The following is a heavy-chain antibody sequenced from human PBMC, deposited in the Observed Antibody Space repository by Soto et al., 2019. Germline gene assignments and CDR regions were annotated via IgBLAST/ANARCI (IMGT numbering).Heavy chain of an antibody. CDR1: GGSISSGGYY. D-gene: IGHD3-3*01. V-gene: IGHV4-31*03. J-gene: IGHJ3*02. Sequence: PSETLSLTCTVPGGSISSGGYYWSWIRQHPGKGLEWIGYIYYSGSTYYNPSLKSRVTISVDTSKNQFSLKLSSVTAADTAVYYCASLSYDFWSGYFVPDDAFDIWGQGPMVTVS. CDR2: IYYSGST. CDR3: ASLSYDFWSGYFVPDDAFDI.